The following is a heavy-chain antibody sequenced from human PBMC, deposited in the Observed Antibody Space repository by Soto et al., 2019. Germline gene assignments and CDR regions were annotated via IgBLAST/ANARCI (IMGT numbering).Heavy chain of an antibody. CDR3: ARGGAGRWYPS. CDR1: GRSLIGYY. V-gene: IGHV4-34*01. CDR2: ITHSGTT. D-gene: IGHD2-15*01. J-gene: IGHJ4*02. Sequence: SATLSLTCAVDGRSLIGYYWSGIRQHPGKRLQWLGEITHSGTTNYNPSLKSRVNLSVDTSKNQLYLNLTSVTAADTAVDYCARGGAGRWYPSWGRGSQVTVS.